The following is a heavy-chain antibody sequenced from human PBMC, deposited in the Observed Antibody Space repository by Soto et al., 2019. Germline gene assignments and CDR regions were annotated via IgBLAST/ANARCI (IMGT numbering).Heavy chain of an antibody. V-gene: IGHV4-31*03. CDR1: GGSISSGGYY. Sequence: QVQLQESGPGLVKPSQTLSLTCTVSGGSISSGGYYWSWIRQHPGKGLEWIGYIYYSGSTYYNPSLKSRVTISVDTSKNQFSLKLSSVTAADTAVYYCARLPTVTTAYYYYGMDVWGQGTTVTVSS. D-gene: IGHD4-17*01. J-gene: IGHJ6*02. CDR3: ARLPTVTTAYYYYGMDV. CDR2: IYYSGST.